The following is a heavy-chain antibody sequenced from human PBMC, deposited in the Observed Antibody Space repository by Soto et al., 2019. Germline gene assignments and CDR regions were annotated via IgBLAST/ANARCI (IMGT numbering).Heavy chain of an antibody. Sequence: GGSLRLSCAASGFSVSTSYMAWVRQTPGKGLEWVSVLYSGGSTYYADSVKGRFTISRDDSKNTQYLQMNSLRAEDTAVYYCARENWYHFDYWGQGTLVTVSS. CDR1: GFSVSTSY. V-gene: IGHV3-53*01. J-gene: IGHJ4*02. CDR3: ARENWYHFDY. D-gene: IGHD1-20*01. CDR2: LYSGGST.